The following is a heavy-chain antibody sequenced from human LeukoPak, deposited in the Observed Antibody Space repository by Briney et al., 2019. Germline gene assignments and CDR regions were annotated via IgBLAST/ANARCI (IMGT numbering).Heavy chain of an antibody. D-gene: IGHD3-3*01. J-gene: IGHJ3*01. V-gene: IGHV4-4*07. Sequence: SETLSLTCTISGDSINNYNWSWIRQPAGKGLEWIGRIYVTGNTTYNPSLKSRVAMSVDTSKNHFSLRLTSVTAADTAVYYCARAFTIFGAGGFDVWGQGTFVTVSS. CDR3: ARAFTIFGAGGFDV. CDR1: GDSINNYN. CDR2: IYVTGNT.